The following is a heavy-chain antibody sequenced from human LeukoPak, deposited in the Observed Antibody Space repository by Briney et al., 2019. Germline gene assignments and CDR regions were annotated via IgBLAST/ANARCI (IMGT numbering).Heavy chain of an antibody. V-gene: IGHV3-48*01. CDR1: GFSFSSYS. J-gene: IGHJ5*02. CDR3: ARDGWFGDYNWFDP. CDR2: ISSACNTI. D-gene: IGHD3-10*01. Sequence: PGGSLRLSCAASGFSFSSYSMYWVRQAPGKGLGWISFISSACNTIYYADSVKGRFITTRDNDKNSVYLQMNSLIAEDTAMYYCARDGWFGDYNWFDPWGQGTLVTVSS.